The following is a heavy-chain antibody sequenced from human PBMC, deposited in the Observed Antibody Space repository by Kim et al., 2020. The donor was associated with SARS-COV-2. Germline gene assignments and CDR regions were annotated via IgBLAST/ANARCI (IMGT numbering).Heavy chain of an antibody. D-gene: IGHD4-4*01. J-gene: IGHJ4*02. CDR1: GGSISSSSYY. CDR2: IYYSGST. V-gene: IGHV4-39*01. Sequence: SETLSLTCTVSGGSISSSSYYWGWIRQPPGKGLEWIGSIYYSGSTYYNPSLKSRVTISVDTSKNQFSLKLSSVTAADTAVYYCALITVTGPVFDYWGQGTLVTVSS. CDR3: ALITVTGPVFDY.